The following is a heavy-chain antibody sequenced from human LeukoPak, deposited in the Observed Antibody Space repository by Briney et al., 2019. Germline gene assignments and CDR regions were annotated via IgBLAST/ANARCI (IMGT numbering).Heavy chain of an antibody. Sequence: PSETLSLSCTVSGGSISSSSYYWGWLGQPPGHGRMWMGSIYFSGSTYYNPSLQSRLTISVDTSKNQFSLQLSYVTAVDTAVCYCARRWIQLWPYFDYWGQGTLVTVSS. D-gene: IGHD5-18*01. J-gene: IGHJ4*02. CDR2: IYFSGST. CDR3: ARRWIQLWPYFDY. CDR1: GGSISSSSYY. V-gene: IGHV4-39*01.